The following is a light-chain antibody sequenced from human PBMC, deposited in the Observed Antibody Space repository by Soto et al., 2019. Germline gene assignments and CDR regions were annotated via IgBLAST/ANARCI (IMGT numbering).Light chain of an antibody. CDR3: QQYYSFPPT. Sequence: DIQITQPASSLSASVGDGVTISCRASQSIASWLAWYQQRPGKAPRLLIYAASRLQSGVPSRFSGSGSGTDFTLTISCLQSEDFATYYCQQYYSFPPTFGQGTKVDIK. CDR1: QSIASW. J-gene: IGKJ1*01. V-gene: IGKV1-12*01. CDR2: AAS.